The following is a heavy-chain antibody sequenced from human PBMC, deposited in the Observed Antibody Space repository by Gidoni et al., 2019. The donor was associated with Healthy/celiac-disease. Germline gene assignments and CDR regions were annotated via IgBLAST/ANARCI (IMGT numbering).Heavy chain of an antibody. CDR3: ARQVPGSTVVVLLLAYFDY. V-gene: IGHV4-39*01. D-gene: IGHD3-22*01. CDR2: IYYSGST. J-gene: IGHJ4*02. CDR1: GGSISSSSYY. Sequence: QLQLQESGPGLVKPSETLSLTCTVSGGSISSSSYYWGWIRQPPGKGLEWIGSIYYSGSTYYNPSLKSRVTISVDTSKNQFSLKLSSVTAADTAVYYCARQVPGSTVVVLLLAYFDYWGQGTLVTVSS.